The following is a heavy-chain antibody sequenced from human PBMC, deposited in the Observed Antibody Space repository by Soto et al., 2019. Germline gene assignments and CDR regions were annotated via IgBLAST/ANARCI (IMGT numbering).Heavy chain of an antibody. CDR2: IYYSGST. V-gene: IGHV4-30-4*01. CDR3: ARGTTGEVYYYYGMDV. D-gene: IGHD4-4*01. Sequence: QVQLQESGPGLVKPSQTLSLTCTVSGGSISSGDYYWSWIRQPPGKGLEWIGYIYYSGSTYYNPSLKSRVTISVDTSKNQFSLKLSSVTAADTAVYYCARGTTGEVYYYYGMDVWGQGTTVTVSS. CDR1: GGSISSGDYY. J-gene: IGHJ6*02.